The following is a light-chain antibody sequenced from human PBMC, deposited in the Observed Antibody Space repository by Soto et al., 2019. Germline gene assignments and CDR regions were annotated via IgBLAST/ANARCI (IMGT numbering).Light chain of an antibody. J-gene: IGKJ4*01. V-gene: IGKV1-33*01. CDR3: QHYANFPLT. CDR1: QDINNY. Sequence: DIQMTQSPSSLSASVGDRVTITCQASQDINNYLHWYQQKPGKAPNLLIYEASNLETGVPSRFSGSGSGTDFSFTISSLQPEDIATYYCQHYANFPLTFGGGTKVEIK. CDR2: EAS.